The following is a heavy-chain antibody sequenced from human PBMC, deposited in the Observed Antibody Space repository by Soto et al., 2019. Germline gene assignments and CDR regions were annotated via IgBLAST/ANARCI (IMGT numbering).Heavy chain of an antibody. J-gene: IGHJ6*02. Sequence: HPGGSLRLSCAASGFTFSSYWMHWVRQAPGKGLVWVSRINSDGSSTSYADSEKGRFTISRDNAKNTLYLQMNSLRAEDTAVYYCARDIVGATEPNYYYYYGMDVWGQGTTVTVSS. CDR1: GFTFSSYW. V-gene: IGHV3-74*01. D-gene: IGHD1-26*01. CDR3: ARDIVGATEPNYYYYYGMDV. CDR2: INSDGSST.